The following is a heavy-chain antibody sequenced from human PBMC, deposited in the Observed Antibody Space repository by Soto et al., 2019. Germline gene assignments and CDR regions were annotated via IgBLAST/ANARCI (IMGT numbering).Heavy chain of an antibody. CDR2: IYQSGVT. CDR3: AGMPYTSGLRFDP. V-gene: IGHV4-30-2*01. J-gene: IGHJ5*02. D-gene: IGHD6-19*01. Sequence: TLSLTCNMSGDSYSISTYSWSWIRQPPGKALQWIGFIYQSGVTSYNPSLASRVSISLDRSNNQCSLKLKSVTAADAAVYFCAGMPYTSGLRFDPWGPGTLVTVSS. CDR1: GDSYSISTYS.